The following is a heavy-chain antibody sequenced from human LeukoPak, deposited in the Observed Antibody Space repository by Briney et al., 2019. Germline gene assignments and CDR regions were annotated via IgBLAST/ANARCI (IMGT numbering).Heavy chain of an antibody. CDR3: ARDLRTRGSEFDP. D-gene: IGHD1-26*01. Sequence: SETLSLTCTVSGGSISSGSYYWSWIRQPAGKGLEWIGRIYTSGSTNYNPSLKSRVTISVDTSKNQFSLKLSSVTAADTAVYYCARDLRTRGSEFDPWGQGTLVTVSS. V-gene: IGHV4-61*02. CDR1: GGSISSGSYY. J-gene: IGHJ5*02. CDR2: IYTSGST.